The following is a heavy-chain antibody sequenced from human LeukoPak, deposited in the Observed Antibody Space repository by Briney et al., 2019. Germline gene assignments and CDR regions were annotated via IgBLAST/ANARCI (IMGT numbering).Heavy chain of an antibody. J-gene: IGHJ4*02. D-gene: IGHD3-9*01. V-gene: IGHV4-4*07. CDR2: IYTSGCT. CDR3: ARAAAPTGYYDILSGYYYFDY. Sequence: TSETLSLTCTVSGGSISSYYWSWIRQPAGKGLEWIGRIYTSGCTNYNPSLKSRVTMSVDTSKNQFSLKLSSVTAADTAVYYCARAAAPTGYYDILSGYYYFDYWGQGTLVTVSS. CDR1: GGSISSYY.